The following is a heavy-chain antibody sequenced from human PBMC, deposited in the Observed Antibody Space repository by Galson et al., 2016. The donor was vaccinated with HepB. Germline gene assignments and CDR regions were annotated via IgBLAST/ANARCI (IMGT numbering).Heavy chain of an antibody. D-gene: IGHD1-1*01. CDR2: FYYTGKT. J-gene: IGHJ4*02. CDR1: GGSISSGGYY. CDR3: ARGRGWDDVVDHFDY. Sequence: TLSLTCTVSGGSISSGGYYWSWIRQHPVKGLEWIGFFYYTGKTYYNPALKSRITISRDTSKDQFSLRLTSVTDADTAMYYCARGRGWDDVVDHFDYWGQGTLVTVSS. V-gene: IGHV4-31*03.